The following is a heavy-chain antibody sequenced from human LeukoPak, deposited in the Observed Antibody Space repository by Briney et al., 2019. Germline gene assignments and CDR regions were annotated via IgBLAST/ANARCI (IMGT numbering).Heavy chain of an antibody. V-gene: IGHV3-48*01. CDR2: ISSSSSTI. Sequence: GGSLRLSCAASGFTFSSYSMNWVRQAPGKGLEWVSYISSSSSTIYYADSVKGRFTISRDNAKNSLYLQMNSLRAEDTAVYYCARNRLDYYDSSGGDYWGQGTLVTVSS. CDR3: ARNRLDYYDSSGGDY. D-gene: IGHD3-22*01. CDR1: GFTFSSYS. J-gene: IGHJ4*02.